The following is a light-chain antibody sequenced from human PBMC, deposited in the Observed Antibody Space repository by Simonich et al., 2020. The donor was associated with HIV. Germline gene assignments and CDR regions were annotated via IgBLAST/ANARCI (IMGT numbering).Light chain of an antibody. Sequence: DIVMTQSPDSLAVSLGERATIYCKSSQSVLYSSNNKNYLAWYQQKPGQPPKLLIYWASTRESGVPDRFSGSGSGTDFTPTISSLQAEDVAVYSCQQYYSTPPTFGQGTKVEIK. V-gene: IGKV4-1*01. CDR1: QSVLYSSNNKNY. J-gene: IGKJ1*01. CDR2: WAS. CDR3: QQYYSTPPT.